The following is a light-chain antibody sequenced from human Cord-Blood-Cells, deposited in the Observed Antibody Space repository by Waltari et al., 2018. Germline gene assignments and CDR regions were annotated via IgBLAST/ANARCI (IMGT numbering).Light chain of an antibody. V-gene: IGLV2-23*03. Sequence: QSALTQPASVSGSPGQSITIPCTGTSSDVGGYNLVSWYQQHPGKAPKLMIYEGSKRPSGVSNRFSGSKSGNTASLTISGLQAEDEADYYCCSYAGSSTFYVVFGGGTKLTVL. CDR2: EGS. CDR3: CSYAGSSTFYVV. CDR1: SSDVGGYNL. J-gene: IGLJ2*01.